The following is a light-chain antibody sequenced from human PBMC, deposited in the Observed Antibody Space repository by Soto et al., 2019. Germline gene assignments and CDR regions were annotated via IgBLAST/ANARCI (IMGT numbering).Light chain of an antibody. CDR3: QQAYSFPWT. CDR2: ASS. CDR1: QTLNNY. J-gene: IGKJ1*01. V-gene: IGKV1-39*01. Sequence: DVQLTQSPPSLSASVGDRFTITFRASQTLNNYLNWYQHKPGKAPKFLIFASSTLQSGVPSRFSGSASGTDFTLTIDNLQPEDYATYICQQAYSFPWTFGQGTKVDIK.